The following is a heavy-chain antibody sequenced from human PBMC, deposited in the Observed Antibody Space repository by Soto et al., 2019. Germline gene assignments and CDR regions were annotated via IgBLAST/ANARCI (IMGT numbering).Heavy chain of an antibody. CDR3: SSEGYNYSGMDV. J-gene: IGHJ6*02. CDR1: GGSINNGDYY. CDR2: TYYSGAT. Sequence: QVQLQESGPGLVKPSQTLSLTCTVSGGSINNGDYYWTWARHHPVKGLEWIGYTYYSGATSYNPSLKGRVTISLDTSENQFSLRLSSVTAADTAVYFCSSEGYNYSGMDVWGQGTTVTVS. D-gene: IGHD5-18*01. V-gene: IGHV4-31*03.